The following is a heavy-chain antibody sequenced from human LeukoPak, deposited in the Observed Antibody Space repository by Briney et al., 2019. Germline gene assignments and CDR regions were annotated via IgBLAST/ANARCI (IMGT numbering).Heavy chain of an antibody. Sequence: SETLSLTCTVSGYSISSGYYWGWIRQPPGKGLEWIGSIYHSGSTYYNPSLKSRVTISVDTSKNQFSLKLSSVTAADTAVYYCARYCSSTSCRNDYWGQGTLVTVSS. CDR1: GYSISSGYY. V-gene: IGHV4-38-2*02. CDR2: IYHSGST. J-gene: IGHJ4*02. CDR3: ARYCSSTSCRNDY. D-gene: IGHD2-2*01.